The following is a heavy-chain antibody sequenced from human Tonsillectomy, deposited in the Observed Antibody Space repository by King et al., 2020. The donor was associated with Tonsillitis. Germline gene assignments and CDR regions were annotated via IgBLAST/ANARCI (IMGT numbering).Heavy chain of an antibody. V-gene: IGHV4-39*01. D-gene: IGHD3-3*01. CDR3: ARLQSPFLWYFDL. CDR1: GGSISSSSYY. Sequence: QLQESGPGLVKPSETRSLTCTVSGGSISSSSYYWGWIRQPPGKGLEWIGRIYYSGSTYYNPSLKSRVTISVDTSKNQFSLKLSSVTAADTAVYYCARLQSPFLWYFDLWGRGTLVTVSS. J-gene: IGHJ2*01. CDR2: IYYSGST.